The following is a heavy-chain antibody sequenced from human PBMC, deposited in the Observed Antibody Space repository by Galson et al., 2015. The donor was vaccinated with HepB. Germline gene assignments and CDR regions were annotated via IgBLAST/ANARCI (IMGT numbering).Heavy chain of an antibody. D-gene: IGHD2-2*02. J-gene: IGHJ6*03. V-gene: IGHV1-8*01. CDR1: GYTFTSYD. Sequence: SVKVSCKASGYTFTSYDINWVRQATGQGLEWMGWMNPNSGNTGYAQKFQGRVTMTRNTSISTAYMELSSLRSEDTAVYYCAVLGYCSGTSCYKYYYYYMDVWGKGTTVTVSS. CDR3: AVLGYCSGTSCYKYYYYYMDV. CDR2: MNPNSGNT.